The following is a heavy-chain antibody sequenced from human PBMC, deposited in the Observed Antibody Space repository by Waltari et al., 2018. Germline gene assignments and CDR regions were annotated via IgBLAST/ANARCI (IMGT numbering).Heavy chain of an antibody. J-gene: IGHJ2*01. Sequence: QVQLVQSGAEVKKPGSSVKVSCKASGGTFSSYAISWVRQAPGQGLEWMGRIIPIFGTANYAQKFQGRVTITADKSTSTAYMELSSLRSEDTAVYYCARDRGVATMRAWNFDLWGRGTLVTVSS. CDR1: GGTFSSYA. CDR3: ARDRGVATMRAWNFDL. CDR2: IIPIFGTA. D-gene: IGHD5-12*01. V-gene: IGHV1-69*08.